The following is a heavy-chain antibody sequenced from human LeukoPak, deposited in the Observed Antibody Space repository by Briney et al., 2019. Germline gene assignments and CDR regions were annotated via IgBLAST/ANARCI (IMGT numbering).Heavy chain of an antibody. Sequence: GGSLRLSCAASGFTFSNYNINWVRQAPGKGLEWVSSITSSSSYIYSADSVKGRFTISRDNAKNSLCLQMNSLRAEDTAVYYCARDLRRLTYFDFWGQGTLVTVS. CDR1: GFTFSNYN. V-gene: IGHV3-21*04. D-gene: IGHD6-25*01. CDR3: ARDLRRLTYFDF. J-gene: IGHJ4*02. CDR2: ITSSSSYI.